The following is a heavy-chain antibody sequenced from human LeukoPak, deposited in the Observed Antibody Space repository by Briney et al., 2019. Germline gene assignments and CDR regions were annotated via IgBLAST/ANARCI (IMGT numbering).Heavy chain of an antibody. D-gene: IGHD3-9*01. V-gene: IGHV4-4*09. CDR2: IYTSGST. CDR1: GGYISSYY. Sequence: SETLSLTCTVSGGYISSYYWSWIRQPPGKGLEWIGNIYTSGSTNYNPSLKSRVTISVDTSKNQSSLKLSSVAAADTAVYYCAGGGVYDILTGYYNGEYFQHWGQGTLVTVSS. CDR3: AGGGVYDILTGYYNGEYFQH. J-gene: IGHJ1*01.